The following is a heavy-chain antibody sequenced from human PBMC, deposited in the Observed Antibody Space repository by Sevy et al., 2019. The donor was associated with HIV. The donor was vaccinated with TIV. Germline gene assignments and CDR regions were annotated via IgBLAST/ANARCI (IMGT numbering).Heavy chain of an antibody. CDR3: ARRTQQLTSSGSSYWYFDL. J-gene: IGHJ2*01. D-gene: IGHD1-1*01. V-gene: IGHV3-74*01. Sequence: GGSLRLSCAASGFTFSNYWMHWVRQAPGKGLVWVSRIKYEGNNTDYAHFVRGGFTISRDNAKNTLYLHLSDLRADDTAVYDCARRTQQLTSSGSSYWYFDLWGRGTLVTVSS. CDR2: IKYEGNNT. CDR1: GFTFSNYW.